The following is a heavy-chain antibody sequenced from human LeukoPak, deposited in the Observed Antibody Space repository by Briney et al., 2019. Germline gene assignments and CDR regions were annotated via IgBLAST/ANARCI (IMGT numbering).Heavy chain of an antibody. Sequence: GGSLTLSCAASGFTFSSYEKNWARQAPGEGREWVSYISSSGSTISYADSVKGRFTISRDNTKDSMYPQMNSLRTAATAAYYCARQRYQREAFDIWLEATKLSVPS. CDR1: GFTFSSYE. V-gene: IGHV3-48*03. J-gene: IGHJ3*02. CDR3: ARQRYQREAFDI. CDR2: ISSSGSTI. D-gene: IGHD2-2*01.